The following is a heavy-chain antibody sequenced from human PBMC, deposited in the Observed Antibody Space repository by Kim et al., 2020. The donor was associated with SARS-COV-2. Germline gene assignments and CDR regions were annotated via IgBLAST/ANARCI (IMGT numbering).Heavy chain of an antibody. Sequence: SETLSLTCTVSGGSISSSSYYWGWIRQPPGKGLEWIGSIYYSGSTYYNPSLKSRVTISVDTSKNQFSLKLSSVTAADTAVYYCASISHPYSSSWRGRVDYWGLATLVTVSS. D-gene: IGHD6-13*01. CDR1: GGSISSSSYY. J-gene: IGHJ4*02. CDR3: ASISHPYSSSWRGRVDY. CDR2: IYYSGST. V-gene: IGHV4-39*01.